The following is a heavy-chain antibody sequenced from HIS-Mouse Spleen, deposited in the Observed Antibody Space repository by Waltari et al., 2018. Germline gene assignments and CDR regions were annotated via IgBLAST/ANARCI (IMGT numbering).Heavy chain of an antibody. CDR3: ARIAVGYDYYYGMDV. CDR1: EFSLSTSVMC. Sequence: QVTLRESGPALVKPTQTLTLPSTFSEFSLSTSVMCVSGIRPPPGKALEWHALIDWDDDKYYSTSLKTRLTISKDNSTNQVVLTMTNMDPVDTATYYCARIAVGYDYYYGMDVWGQGTTVTVSS. V-gene: IGHV2-70*01. CDR2: IDWDDDK. J-gene: IGHJ6*02.